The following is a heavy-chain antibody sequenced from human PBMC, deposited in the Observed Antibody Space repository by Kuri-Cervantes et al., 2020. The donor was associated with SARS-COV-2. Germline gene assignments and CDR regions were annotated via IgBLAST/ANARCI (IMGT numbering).Heavy chain of an antibody. J-gene: IGHJ6*02. D-gene: IGHD3-3*01. V-gene: IGHV4-59*08. CDR2: IYYSGST. CDR1: GGSFSGYY. CDR3: ARHYYDFWSGPFYGMDV. Sequence: SETLSLTCAVYGGSFSGYYWSWIRQPPGKGLEWIGYIYYSGSTNYNPSLKSRVTISVDTSKNQFSLKLSSVTAADTAVYYCARHYYDFWSGPFYGMDVWGQGTTVTVSS.